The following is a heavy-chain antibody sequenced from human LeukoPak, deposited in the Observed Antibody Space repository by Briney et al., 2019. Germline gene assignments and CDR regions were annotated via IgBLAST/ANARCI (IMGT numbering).Heavy chain of an antibody. CDR1: GFTFSSYA. D-gene: IGHD3-22*01. V-gene: IGHV3-30*07. Sequence: GGSLRLSCAPSGFTFSSYAIHWVRQAPGKGLEWVPVISYEGSNKYYTDSVKGRYTISRDTSKNTLYLQMNSLRAEDTAVYYCAKDCYDSSGYYYVYAFDIWGQGTMVTVSS. CDR3: AKDCYDSSGYYYVYAFDI. J-gene: IGHJ3*02. CDR2: ISYEGSNK.